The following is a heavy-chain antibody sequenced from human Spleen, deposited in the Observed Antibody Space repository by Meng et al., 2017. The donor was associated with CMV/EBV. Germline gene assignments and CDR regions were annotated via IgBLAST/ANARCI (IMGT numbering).Heavy chain of an antibody. J-gene: IGHJ6*02. CDR1: GGTFSSYG. CDR3: ARERSSLTRDYYYGMDV. Sequence: SVKVSCKASGGTFSSYGINWVRQAPGQGLEWMGGLIPIFGTPNYAQTFQGRVTITTDESTSTAYLELSSLRSEDTAVYYCARERSSLTRDYYYGMDVWGQGTTVTVSS. D-gene: IGHD6-13*01. CDR2: LIPIFGTP. V-gene: IGHV1-69*05.